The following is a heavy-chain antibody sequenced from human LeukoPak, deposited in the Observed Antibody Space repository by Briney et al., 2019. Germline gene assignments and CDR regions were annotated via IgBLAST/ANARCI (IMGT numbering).Heavy chain of an antibody. J-gene: IGHJ6*02. Sequence: SGTLSLTCTVSGGSISSGDYYWSWIRQPPGKGLEWIGYIYYSGSTYYNPSLKSRVTISVDTSKNQFSLKLSSVTAADTAVYYCARGFVDYGDYGMDVWGQGTTVTVSS. CDR3: ARGFVDYGDYGMDV. D-gene: IGHD4-17*01. CDR1: GGSISSGDYY. CDR2: IYYSGST. V-gene: IGHV4-30-4*01.